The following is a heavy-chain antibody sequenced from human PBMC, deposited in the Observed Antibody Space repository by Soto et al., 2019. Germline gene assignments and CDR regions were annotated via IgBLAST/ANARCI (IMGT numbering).Heavy chain of an antibody. CDR3: ARDLGSSWYPEYFQH. D-gene: IGHD6-13*01. CDR1: GFIFSNYN. V-gene: IGHV3-48*04. CDR2: ISPSSSTI. J-gene: IGHJ1*01. Sequence: GGSLRLSCAASGFIFSNYNMNWVRQAPGKGLEWVSYISPSSSTIYYADSVRGRFTISRDNAKDSLYLQMNSLRAEDTAVYYCARDLGSSWYPEYFQHWGQGTLVTVSS.